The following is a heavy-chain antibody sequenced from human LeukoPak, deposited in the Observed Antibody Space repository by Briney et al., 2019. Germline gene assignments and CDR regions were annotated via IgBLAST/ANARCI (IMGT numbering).Heavy chain of an antibody. D-gene: IGHD3-10*01. CDR1: GFTFSSYS. CDR2: ISSSSSYI. V-gene: IGHV3-21*04. CDR3: AKDLEGTGLLWFGELLGPYFDY. Sequence: PGGSLRLSCAASGFTFSSYSMNWVRQAPGKGLEWVSSISSSSSYIYYADSVKGRFTISRDNAKNTLYLQMNSLRAEDTAVYYCAKDLEGTGLLWFGELLGPYFDYWGQGTLVTVSS. J-gene: IGHJ4*02.